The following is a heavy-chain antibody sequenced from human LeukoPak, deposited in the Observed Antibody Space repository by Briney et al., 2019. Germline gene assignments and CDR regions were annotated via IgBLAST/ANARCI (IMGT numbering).Heavy chain of an antibody. V-gene: IGHV1-69*13. D-gene: IGHD2-2*01. CDR2: IIPIFGTA. J-gene: IGHJ3*02. CDR3: ARDFLRNEYASDAFDI. CDR1: GGTFSSYA. Sequence: SVKVSCKASGGTFSSYAISWVRQAPGQGLEWMGGIIPIFGTANYAQKFQGRVTITADESTSTAYMELSSLRSEDTAVYYCARDFLRNEYASDAFDIRGQGTMVTVSS.